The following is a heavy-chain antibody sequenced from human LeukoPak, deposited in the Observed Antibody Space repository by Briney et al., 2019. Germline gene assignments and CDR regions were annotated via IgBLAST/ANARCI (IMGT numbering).Heavy chain of an antibody. Sequence: PSETLSLTCTVSGGSISSGSYYWSWIRQPPGKGLEWIGSIFYSGSTYYNPSLKSRVTISVDTSKNQFSLKLSSVTAADTAVYYCARLGYCGGDCYFWGQGTLVTVSS. V-gene: IGHV4-39*01. J-gene: IGHJ4*02. CDR3: ARLGYCGGDCYF. CDR1: GGSISSGSYY. CDR2: IFYSGST. D-gene: IGHD2-21*02.